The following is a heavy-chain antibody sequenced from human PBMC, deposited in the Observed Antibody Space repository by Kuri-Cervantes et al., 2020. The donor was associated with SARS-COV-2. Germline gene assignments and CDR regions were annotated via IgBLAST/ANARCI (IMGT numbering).Heavy chain of an antibody. Sequence: GGSLRLSCAASGFTFSNYAIHWVRQAPGKGLEWVALISYDGSDKNYADSVKGRFTISRDNSKNTLYLQMNSLRAEDTAVYYCAKDLRYCSGGSCYLSGCWYWGQGTLVTVSS. V-gene: IGHV3-30*01. CDR3: AKDLRYCSGGSCYLSGCWY. J-gene: IGHJ4*02. CDR1: GFTFSNYA. D-gene: IGHD2-15*01. CDR2: ISYDGSDK.